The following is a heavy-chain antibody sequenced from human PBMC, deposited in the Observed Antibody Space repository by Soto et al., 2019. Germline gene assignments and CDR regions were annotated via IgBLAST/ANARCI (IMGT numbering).Heavy chain of an antibody. J-gene: IGHJ3*02. V-gene: IGHV1-69*01. CDR3: ARVQYSGTYLQAFDI. D-gene: IGHD1-26*01. CDR1: GGIFSTYA. Sequence: QVQLVQSGAEVKKPGSSVKVSCRASGGIFSTYAINWVRQVPGQGLEWMGGIIPLFGTANYAQKLQGRVTISADESAHIAYMELSSLRSEDTAVYYCARVQYSGTYLQAFDIWGQGTRVTVSS. CDR2: IIPLFGTA.